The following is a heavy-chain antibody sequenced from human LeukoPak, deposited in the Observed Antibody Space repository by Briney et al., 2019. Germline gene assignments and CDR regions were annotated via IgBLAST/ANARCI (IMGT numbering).Heavy chain of an antibody. J-gene: IGHJ6*02. D-gene: IGHD4-11*01. V-gene: IGHV3-13*04. Sequence: GGSLRHSCAASGFTFSSYDMHWVRQATGKGLEWVSAIDTAGNTFYPGSVKGRFTISRENAKDSLYLQMNNVRAGDTALYFCARTSKVTSVMDIWGQGTMVTVSS. CDR3: ARTSKVTSVMDI. CDR2: IDTAGNT. CDR1: GFTFSSYD.